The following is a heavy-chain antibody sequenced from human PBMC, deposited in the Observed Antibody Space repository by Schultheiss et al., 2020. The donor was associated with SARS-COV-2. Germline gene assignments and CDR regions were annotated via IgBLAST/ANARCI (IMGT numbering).Heavy chain of an antibody. CDR3: ASLAMGSAYYMDV. CDR2: INSDGSST. V-gene: IGHV3-74*01. D-gene: IGHD5-18*01. CDR1: GFTFSSYW. J-gene: IGHJ6*03. Sequence: GGSLRLSCAASGFTFSSYWMHWVRQAPGKGLVCVSRINSDGSSTTYADSVKGRFTISRDNSRNVLFLQMNSLRAEDTALYYCASLAMGSAYYMDVWGKGTTVTVSS.